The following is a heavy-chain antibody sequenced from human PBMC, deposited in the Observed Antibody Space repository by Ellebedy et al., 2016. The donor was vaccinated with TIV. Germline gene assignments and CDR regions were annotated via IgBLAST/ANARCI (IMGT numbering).Heavy chain of an antibody. CDR2: ISGTGGST. CDR1: GFTFSNYA. D-gene: IGHD3-10*01. V-gene: IGHV3-23*01. Sequence: GGSLRLXXAASGFTFSNYAMSWFRQAPGKGLEWVSTISGTGGSTYYADSVKRRFTLSRDNFKNSLYLYMSSLRAVDTAVYYCAKHGPMVRGVILSHKGGYYYYFGVDVWGQGTTVTVSS. J-gene: IGHJ6*02. CDR3: AKHGPMVRGVILSHKGGYYYYFGVDV.